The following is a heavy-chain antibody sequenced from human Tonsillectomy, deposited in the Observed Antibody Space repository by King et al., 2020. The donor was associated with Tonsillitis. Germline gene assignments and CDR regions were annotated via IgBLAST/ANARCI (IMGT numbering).Heavy chain of an antibody. CDR3: ARLREDILTGYFDY. D-gene: IGHD3-9*01. CDR2: IYPGDSDT. Sequence: QLVQSGAEVKKPGEFLKISCKGSGYIFTSYWIGWVRQMPGKGLEWMGIIYPGDSDTTYSPSFQGQVTISADKSISTAYLQWSGLKASDTAIYYCARLREDILTGYFDYWGQGTLVTVSS. CDR1: GYIFTSYW. V-gene: IGHV5-51*01. J-gene: IGHJ4*02.